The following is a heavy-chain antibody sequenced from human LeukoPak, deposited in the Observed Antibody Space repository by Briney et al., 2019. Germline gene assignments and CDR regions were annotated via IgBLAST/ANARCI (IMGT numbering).Heavy chain of an antibody. CDR2: ISGSGGGT. J-gene: IGHJ4*02. Sequence: GGSLRLSCAASAFTLSNYAMSWVRQAPGKGLEWVSGISGSGGGTYYADSVKGRFTISRDNSKNTLYLQMNSLRAEDTAVYYCAKQSSWSRLTNFDYWGQGTLVTVSS. CDR1: AFTLSNYA. D-gene: IGHD6-13*01. CDR3: AKQSSWSRLTNFDY. V-gene: IGHV3-23*01.